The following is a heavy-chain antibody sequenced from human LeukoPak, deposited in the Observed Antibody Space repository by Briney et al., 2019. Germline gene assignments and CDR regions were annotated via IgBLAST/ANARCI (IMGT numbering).Heavy chain of an antibody. V-gene: IGHV1-8*01. Sequence: GASVKVSCKASGYTFTSYDINWVRQATGQGLEWMGWMNPNSGNTGYAQKFQGRVTMTRNTSISTAYMELSSLRSEDTAVYYCAREGPTLWFGDAGAEVSNNWFDPWGQGTLVTVSS. CDR3: AREGPTLWFGDAGAEVSNNWFDP. J-gene: IGHJ5*02. CDR2: MNPNSGNT. CDR1: GYTFTSYD. D-gene: IGHD3-10*01.